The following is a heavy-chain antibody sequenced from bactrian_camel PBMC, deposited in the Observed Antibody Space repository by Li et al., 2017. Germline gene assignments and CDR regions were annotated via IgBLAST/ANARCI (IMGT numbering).Heavy chain of an antibody. Sequence: VQLVESGGGSAQAGGSMRLSCEVSDDTGMINLMAWFRQAPGKEREGVAGINAVDRTIYADSVKGRFTISKDDSKNTLFLQMDSLKPEDTAMYYCAADLPCGGWPGLISFDRSFNSWGQGTQVTVS. CDR3: AADLPCGGWPGLISFDRSFNS. D-gene: IGHD7*01. CDR2: INAVDRT. J-gene: IGHJ6*01. CDR1: DDTGMINL. V-gene: IGHV3S53*01.